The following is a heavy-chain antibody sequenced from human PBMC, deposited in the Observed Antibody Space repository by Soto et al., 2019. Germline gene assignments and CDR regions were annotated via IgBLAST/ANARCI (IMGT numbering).Heavy chain of an antibody. J-gene: IGHJ6*02. V-gene: IGHV4-59*08. CDR3: SRQGFGELHGLVDV. Sequence: QVQLQESGPGLVKPSETLSLTCTISGGPMNNYYCSWFRQPRGQGLEWIGYMGYNGFTRYNPSLRSRVAISLDAAMSQVSLHLSSVTAADAALYYCSRQGFGELHGLVDVWGQGITVTVSS. CDR1: GGPMNNYY. D-gene: IGHD3-10*01. CDR2: MGYNGFT.